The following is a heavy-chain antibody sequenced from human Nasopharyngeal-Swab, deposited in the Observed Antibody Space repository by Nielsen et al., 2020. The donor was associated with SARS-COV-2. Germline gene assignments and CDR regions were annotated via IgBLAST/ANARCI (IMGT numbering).Heavy chain of an antibody. CDR2: ISGSGGST. J-gene: IGHJ4*02. Sequence: GGSLRLFCAASGFTFSSYAMSWVRQAPGKGLEWVSAISGSGGSTYYADSVKGRFTISRDNAKNSLYLQMNSLRAEDTAVYYCARSSPKTKGMHDYWGQGTLVTVSS. D-gene: IGHD1-7*01. V-gene: IGHV3-23*01. CDR1: GFTFSSYA. CDR3: ARSSPKTKGMHDY.